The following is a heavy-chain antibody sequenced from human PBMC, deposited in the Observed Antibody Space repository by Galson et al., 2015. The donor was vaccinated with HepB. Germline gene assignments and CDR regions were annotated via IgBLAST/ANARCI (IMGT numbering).Heavy chain of an antibody. CDR2: ITSDSTYI. J-gene: IGHJ6*02. CDR3: ARETITNYAMDV. V-gene: IGHV3-21*01. CDR1: GFTFSNYR. D-gene: IGHD5-12*01. Sequence: SLRLSCAASGFTFSNYRMNWVRQAPGKGLDWVASITSDSTYIYYGESLEGRFTISRDNAKNSLSLQMSSLRADDTAVYYCARETITNYAMDVWGQGTPVTVSS.